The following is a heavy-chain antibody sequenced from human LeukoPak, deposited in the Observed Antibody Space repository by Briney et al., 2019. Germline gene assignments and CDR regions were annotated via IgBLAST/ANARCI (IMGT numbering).Heavy chain of an antibody. D-gene: IGHD2-15*01. CDR3: ARESYCSGGSCYMNGFDP. CDR2: INTAGSST. CDR1: GFTFSTYW. V-gene: IGHV3-74*01. Sequence: PGGSLRLSCAASGFTFSTYWMHWVRQAPGKGLGWVSRINTAGSSTYYADSVKGRFTISRDNAKNTLYLQMNSLRAEDTAVYYCARESYCSGGSCYMNGFDPWGQGTLVTVSS. J-gene: IGHJ5*02.